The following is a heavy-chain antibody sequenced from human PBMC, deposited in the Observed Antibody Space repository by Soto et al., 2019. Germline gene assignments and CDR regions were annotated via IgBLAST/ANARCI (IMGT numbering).Heavy chain of an antibody. V-gene: IGHV3-21*02. CDR3: ARDASTLVSEYGLDV. Sequence: QIVESGGGPVKPGGSLRLSCAASGFTFKTYTMNWVRQAPGKGLEWVSAMSNSRSYIYYADSVKGRFTISRDDAKNSLYVQMNRLRVEDTAVYYCARDASTLVSEYGLDVWGQGTTVTVSS. CDR2: MSNSRSYI. J-gene: IGHJ6*02. CDR1: GFTFKTYT. D-gene: IGHD3-16*01.